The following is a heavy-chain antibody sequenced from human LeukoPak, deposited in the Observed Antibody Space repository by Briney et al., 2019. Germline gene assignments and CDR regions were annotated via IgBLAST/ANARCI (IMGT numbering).Heavy chain of an antibody. J-gene: IGHJ4*02. CDR2: FSYNGIET. Sequence: GGSLRLSCAASGFGFSACGMHWVRQTPDKGLEWLAVFSYNGIETYYADSVKGRFTISRDNSKNTLHLQMNSLRVEDTAVYYCVKEQSYGAYRVADYWGQGTLVTVSS. CDR3: VKEQSYGAYRVADY. V-gene: IGHV3-30*18. CDR1: GFGFSACG. D-gene: IGHD3-16*01.